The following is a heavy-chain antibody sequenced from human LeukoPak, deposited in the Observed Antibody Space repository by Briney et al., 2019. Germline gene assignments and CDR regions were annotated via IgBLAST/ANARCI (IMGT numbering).Heavy chain of an antibody. CDR3: AKGGGSCYFEFYFDY. V-gene: IGHV3-23*01. CDR1: GFTFSSYA. J-gene: IGHJ4*02. D-gene: IGHD2-15*01. CDR2: ISGSGGST. Sequence: GGSLRLSCAASGFTFSSYAMSWVRQAPGKGLEWVSAISGSGGSTYYADSVKGRFTISRDNSKNTLYLQMNSPRAEDTAVYYCAKGGGSCYFEFYFDYWGQGTLVTVSS.